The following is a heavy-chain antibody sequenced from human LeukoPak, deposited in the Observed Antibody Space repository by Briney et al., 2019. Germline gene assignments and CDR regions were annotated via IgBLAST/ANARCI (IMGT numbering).Heavy chain of an antibody. CDR1: GFTFSSYA. Sequence: SGGSLRLSCAASGFTFSSYAMHWVRQAPGKGLEWVAVISYDGSNKYYADSVKGRFTISRDNSKNTLYLQMNSLRAEDTAVYYCNVGYSSGWYRYYFDYWGQGTLVTVSS. CDR3: NVGYSSGWYRYYFDY. V-gene: IGHV3-30*01. CDR2: ISYDGSNK. D-gene: IGHD6-19*01. J-gene: IGHJ4*02.